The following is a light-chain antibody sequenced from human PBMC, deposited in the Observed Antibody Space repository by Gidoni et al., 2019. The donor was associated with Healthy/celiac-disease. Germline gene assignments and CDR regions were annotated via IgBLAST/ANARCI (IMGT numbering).Light chain of an antibody. CDR3: QQRSNWPLFT. Sequence: EIAFPQSPATLPLSPGERATLSCRASQSVSSYLAWYQQKPGQAPRLLIYDASNRATGIPARFSGSGAGTDFTLTISSLEPEDFAVYYCQQRSNWPLFTFGPGTKVEIK. J-gene: IGKJ3*01. CDR2: DAS. V-gene: IGKV3-11*01. CDR1: QSVSSY.